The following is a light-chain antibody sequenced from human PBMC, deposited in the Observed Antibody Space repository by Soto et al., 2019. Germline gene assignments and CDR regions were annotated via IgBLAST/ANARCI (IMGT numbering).Light chain of an antibody. J-gene: IGLJ2*01. V-gene: IGLV2-14*01. CDR2: EFS. CDR1: TTDIRRYNY. Sequence: QSALTQPASVSGSPGQSITISCTGTTTDIRRYNYVSWYQHHPDKAPKLILYEFSNRPSGVSDRFSGSKSGTTASLTISGLQPEDEASYYCSSYTSGGTLVFGGGTKVTVL. CDR3: SSYTSGGTLV.